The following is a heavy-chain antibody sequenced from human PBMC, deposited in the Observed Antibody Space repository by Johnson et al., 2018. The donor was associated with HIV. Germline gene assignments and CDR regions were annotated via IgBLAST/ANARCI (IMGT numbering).Heavy chain of an antibody. D-gene: IGHD1-26*01. CDR3: ARGFHSGSYYRGRAFDI. J-gene: IGHJ3*02. Sequence: VQLVESGGGVVQPGGSLRLSCTASGFTFSSYGMHWVRQAPGKGLEWVAFIRYDGSNKYYADSVKGRFTISRDNSKNTLDLQMNSLRAEDTAVYYCARGFHSGSYYRGRAFDIWGQGTMVTVSS. CDR1: GFTFSSYG. V-gene: IGHV3-30*02. CDR2: IRYDGSNK.